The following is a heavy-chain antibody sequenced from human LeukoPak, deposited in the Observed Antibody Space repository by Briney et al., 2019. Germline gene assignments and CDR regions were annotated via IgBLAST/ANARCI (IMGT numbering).Heavy chain of an antibody. D-gene: IGHD6-6*01. V-gene: IGHV4-39*07. J-gene: IGHJ5*02. CDR2: LYYSGNT. CDR1: GGSISSSGSY. CDR3: ARVMAARREDLNWFDT. Sequence: SETLSLTCTVSGGSISSSGSYWGWIRQPPGKGLEWIGSLYYSGNTYNPSLKSRVTISVDTSKKQLYLNLTSENAADTAMYYCARVMAARREDLNWFDTWGQGTLVTVSS.